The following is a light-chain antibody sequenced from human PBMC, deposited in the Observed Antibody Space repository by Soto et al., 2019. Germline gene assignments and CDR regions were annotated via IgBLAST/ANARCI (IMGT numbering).Light chain of an antibody. Sequence: QSVLTQPASVSGSPGQWITISCTGTSSDIGHYNYVSWYQQHPGNAPKLIIYDVSIRASGVSDRFSGSKSGNTASLTISGLQAEDEADYHCCSYTTTTSRVFGTGTKVTVL. CDR2: DVS. J-gene: IGLJ1*01. CDR1: SSDIGHYNY. CDR3: CSYTTTTSRV. V-gene: IGLV2-14*03.